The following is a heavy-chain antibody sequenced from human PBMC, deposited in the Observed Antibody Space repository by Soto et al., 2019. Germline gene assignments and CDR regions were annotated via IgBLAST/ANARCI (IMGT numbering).Heavy chain of an antibody. CDR1: GFSFSSYG. J-gene: IGHJ4*02. V-gene: IGHV3-30*03. D-gene: IGHD2-2*01. Sequence: GGSLRLSCAASGFSFSSYGMHWVRQAPGKGLEWVAVISYDGSQKYYADSVKGRFTISRDQSKNTLYLQMNSLRAEDTAVYYCARDFCPVPTCYDLWGQGVLVTVSS. CDR2: ISYDGSQK. CDR3: ARDFCPVPTCYDL.